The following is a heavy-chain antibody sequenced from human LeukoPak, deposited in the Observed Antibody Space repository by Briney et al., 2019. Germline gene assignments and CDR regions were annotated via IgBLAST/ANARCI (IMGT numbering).Heavy chain of an antibody. Sequence: SETLSLTCTVSGGSISSYYWSWTRQPPGKGLEWIGYIYYSGSTNYNPSLKSRVTISVDTSKNQFSLKLSSVTAADTAVYYCARAHPELAGAFDIWGQGTMVTVSS. D-gene: IGHD1-1*01. V-gene: IGHV4-59*01. CDR2: IYYSGST. CDR1: GGSISSYY. CDR3: ARAHPELAGAFDI. J-gene: IGHJ3*02.